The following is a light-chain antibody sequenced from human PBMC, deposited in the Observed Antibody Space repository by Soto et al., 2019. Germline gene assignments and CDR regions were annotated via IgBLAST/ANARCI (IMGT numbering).Light chain of an antibody. CDR1: QSVGSS. Sequence: PGERATLSCRASQSVGSSLSWYQQKPGQAPRLLFYGASNRATAIPGRLSGSGFGTDFTLTITRLEPEDFAVYYCQQYGDSPQTFGPGTKVEIK. J-gene: IGKJ1*01. CDR3: QQYGDSPQT. CDR2: GAS. V-gene: IGKV3-20*01.